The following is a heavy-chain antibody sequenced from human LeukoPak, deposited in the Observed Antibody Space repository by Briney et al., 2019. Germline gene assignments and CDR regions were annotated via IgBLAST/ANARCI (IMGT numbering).Heavy chain of an antibody. V-gene: IGHV3-33*06. J-gene: IGHJ4*02. CDR1: GFTFSTYN. CDR3: AKDAQRGFDYSNSLEN. CDR2: IWNDGSSQ. Sequence: LSGGSLRLSCEASGFTFSTYNFHWVRQAPGKGLEWVAVIWNDGSSQYYADSVKGRFTVSRDNSQSMLYLQMNSLRPEDTAVYYCAKDAQRGFDYSNSLENWGQGTLVTVSS. D-gene: IGHD4-11*01.